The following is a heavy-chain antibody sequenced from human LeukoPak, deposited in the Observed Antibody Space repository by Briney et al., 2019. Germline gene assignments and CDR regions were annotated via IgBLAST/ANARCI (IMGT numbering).Heavy chain of an antibody. V-gene: IGHV3-74*01. CDR1: GFTFSSYW. J-gene: IGHJ3*02. Sequence: PGGSLRLSCAASGFTFSSYWMHWVRQAPGKGLVWVSRINSDGSSTSYADSVKGRFTISRDNAKNTLYLQMNSLRAEDTAVYYCAGGYYDYVWGSYRSQAFDIWGQGTMVTVSS. CDR2: INSDGSST. CDR3: AGGYYDYVWGSYRSQAFDI. D-gene: IGHD3-16*02.